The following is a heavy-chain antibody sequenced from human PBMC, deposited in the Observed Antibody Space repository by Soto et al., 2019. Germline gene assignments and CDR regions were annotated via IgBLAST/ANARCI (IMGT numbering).Heavy chain of an antibody. D-gene: IGHD3-9*01. CDR3: VRGRYWDYYGMDV. CDR1: GFTFRNHA. V-gene: IGHV3-33*08. J-gene: IGHJ6*02. CDR2: IWYDGTSK. Sequence: PGGSLRLSCAASGFTFRNHAMHWVRQAPGKGLEWVGLIWYDGTSKYYTDSVKGRFTISRDNSKNTLYLEMSSLRTEDTAVYYCVRGRYWDYYGMDVWGQGTTVTVSS.